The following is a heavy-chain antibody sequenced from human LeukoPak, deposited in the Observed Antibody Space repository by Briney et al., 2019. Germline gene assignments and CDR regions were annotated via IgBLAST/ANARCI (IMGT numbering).Heavy chain of an antibody. J-gene: IGHJ3*02. CDR2: IIPIFGTA. CDR1: GGTFSSYA. D-gene: IGHD1-7*01. V-gene: IGHV1-69*13. CDR3: ARGNFNYDFSGAFDI. Sequence: SVKVSCKASGGTFSSYAISWVRQAPGQGLEWMGGIIPIFGTANYAQKFQGRVTITADESTSTAYMELSSLRSEDTAVYYCARGNFNYDFSGAFDIWGQGTMVTVSS.